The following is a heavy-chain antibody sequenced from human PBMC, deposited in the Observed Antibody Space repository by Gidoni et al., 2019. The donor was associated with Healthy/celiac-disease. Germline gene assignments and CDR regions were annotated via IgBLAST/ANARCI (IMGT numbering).Heavy chain of an antibody. CDR2: INPNRGGT. CDR3: ARAIAARPAPVDY. D-gene: IGHD6-6*01. Sequence: QVQLVQSGAEVKKPGASVKVSCKASGYTFTGYYMHWVRQAPGQGLEWMGWINPNRGGTNYAQKFQGWVTMTRDTSISTAYMELSRLRSDDTAVYYCARAIAARPAPVDYWGQGTLVTVSS. CDR1: GYTFTGYY. J-gene: IGHJ4*02. V-gene: IGHV1-2*04.